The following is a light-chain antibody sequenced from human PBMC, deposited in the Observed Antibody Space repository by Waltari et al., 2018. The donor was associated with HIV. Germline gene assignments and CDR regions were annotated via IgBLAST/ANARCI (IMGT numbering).Light chain of an antibody. Sequence: DIQMTQSPSSLSASVGDRVTVTCRASQTISTSLNWFQQKPGKAPNPLIYSASTLHGGVPSRFSGSGSGTEFTLTITNVQPEDFATYFCQQSYHTLITFGQGTRLEMK. J-gene: IGKJ5*01. CDR3: QQSYHTLIT. V-gene: IGKV1-39*01. CDR1: QTISTS. CDR2: SAS.